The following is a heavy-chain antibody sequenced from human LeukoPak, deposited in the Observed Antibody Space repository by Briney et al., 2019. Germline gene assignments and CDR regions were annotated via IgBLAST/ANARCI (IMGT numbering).Heavy chain of an antibody. V-gene: IGHV1-69*13. CDR2: IIPIFGTA. J-gene: IGHJ4*02. CDR3: ARSSAVARVSYYFDY. D-gene: IGHD6-19*01. CDR1: GGTFSSYA. Sequence: ASVKVSCKASGGTFSSYAISWVRQAPGQGLEWTGGIIPIFGTANYAQKFQGRVTITADESTSTAYMELSSLRSEDTAVYYCARSSAVARVSYYFDYWGQGTLVTVSS.